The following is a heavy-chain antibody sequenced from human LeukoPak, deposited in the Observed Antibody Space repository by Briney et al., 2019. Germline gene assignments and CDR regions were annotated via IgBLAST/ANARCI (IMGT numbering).Heavy chain of an antibody. D-gene: IGHD2-15*01. CDR2: IRGEAYGGTP. CDR3: SSCSGGSCSRGAFDM. V-gene: IGHV3-49*03. J-gene: IGHJ3*02. CDR1: AFTFGDYA. Sequence: PGGSLRLSCTTSAFTFGDYAMNWFRQAPGKGLEWVGFIRGEAYGGTPEYAASVKGRFTISRDDSTSVAYLQMNSLKTEDTAVYWCSSCSGGSCSRGAFDMWGQGTMVTVSS.